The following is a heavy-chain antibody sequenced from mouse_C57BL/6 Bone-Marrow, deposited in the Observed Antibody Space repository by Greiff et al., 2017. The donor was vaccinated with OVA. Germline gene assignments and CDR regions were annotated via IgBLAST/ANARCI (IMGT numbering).Heavy chain of an antibody. Sequence: EVKLVESGGDLVKPGGSLKLSCAASGFTFSSYGMSWVRQTPDKRLEWVATISSGGSYTYYPDSVKGRFTISRDNAKNTLYLQMSSLKSEDTAMYYCARRRGAGALYAMDYWGQGTSVTVSS. CDR3: ARRRGAGALYAMDY. CDR1: GFTFSSYG. V-gene: IGHV5-6*02. J-gene: IGHJ4*01. CDR2: ISSGGSYT. D-gene: IGHD3-1*01.